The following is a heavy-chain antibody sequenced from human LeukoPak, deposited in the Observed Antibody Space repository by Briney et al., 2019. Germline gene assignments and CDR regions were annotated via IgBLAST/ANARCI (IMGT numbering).Heavy chain of an antibody. CDR1: GYSFTNYW. Sequence: GESLKISCKGSGYSFTNYWIGWVRQMPGKGLEWMGIIYPGDSDTRYSPSFQGHVTISADKSISTAYLQWSSLKASDTAMYYCAARGVAGIAVSSADYWGQGTLVTVSS. CDR2: IYPGDSDT. D-gene: IGHD6-19*01. J-gene: IGHJ4*02. CDR3: AARGVAGIAVSSADY. V-gene: IGHV5-51*01.